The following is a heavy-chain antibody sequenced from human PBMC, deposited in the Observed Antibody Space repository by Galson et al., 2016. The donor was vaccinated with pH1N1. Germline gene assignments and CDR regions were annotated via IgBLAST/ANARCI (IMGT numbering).Heavy chain of an antibody. Sequence: PALVKPTQTLTLTCTFSGFSLSTSGMCVSWIRQPPGEALEWLALIDWDADNYYSTSLKTRLTISKDTSKNQVVLTMTNMDHVDTATYYCARLDYGDYSGYFEYWGQGTLVTVSS. CDR1: GFSLSTSGMC. J-gene: IGHJ4*02. D-gene: IGHD4-17*01. CDR2: IDWDADN. V-gene: IGHV2-70*01. CDR3: ARLDYGDYSGYFEY.